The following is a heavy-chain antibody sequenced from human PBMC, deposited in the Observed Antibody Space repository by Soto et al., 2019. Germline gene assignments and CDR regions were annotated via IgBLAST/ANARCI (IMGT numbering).Heavy chain of an antibody. D-gene: IGHD3-3*01. J-gene: IGHJ6*02. CDR2: INPSGGST. CDR3: ARGRYYDFWSGYLDYYYYGMDV. Sequence: GASVKVSCKASGYTFTSYYMHWVRQAPGQGLEWKGIINPSGGSTSYAQKFQGRVTMTRDTPTSTVYMELSSLRSEDTAVFYCARGRYYDFWSGYLDYYYYGMDVWGQGTTVTVSS. CDR1: GYTFTSYY. V-gene: IGHV1-46*01.